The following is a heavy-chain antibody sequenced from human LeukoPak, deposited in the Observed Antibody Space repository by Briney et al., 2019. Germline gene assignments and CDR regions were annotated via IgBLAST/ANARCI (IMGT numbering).Heavy chain of an antibody. D-gene: IGHD3-10*01. CDR3: ARHPSLWFGEWYYFDY. Sequence: PGGSLRLSCAASGFTFSSYAMSWVRQAPGKGLEWVSAISGSGGSTYYADSVKGRFTISRDNAKNSLYLQMNSLRAEDTAVYYCARHPSLWFGEWYYFDYWGQGTLVTVSS. J-gene: IGHJ4*02. V-gene: IGHV3-23*01. CDR2: ISGSGGST. CDR1: GFTFSSYA.